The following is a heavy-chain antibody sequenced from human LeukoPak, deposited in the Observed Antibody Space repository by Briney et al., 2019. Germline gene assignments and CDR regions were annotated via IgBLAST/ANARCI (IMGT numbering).Heavy chain of an antibody. CDR2: ISFDGSDA. CDR3: AVSNWMDP. J-gene: IGHJ5*02. Sequence: GGSLRLSCAASGFTFSGFWMHWVRQAPGKGLVWVSCISFDGSDATYADSVKGRFTISRDNAKNTLHLQMDSLTVEDTAVYYCAVSNWMDPWSQGTLVTVSS. CDR1: GFTFSGFW. V-gene: IGHV3-74*01.